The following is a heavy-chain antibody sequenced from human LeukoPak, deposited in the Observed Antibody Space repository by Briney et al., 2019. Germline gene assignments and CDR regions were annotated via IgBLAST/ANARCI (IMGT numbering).Heavy chain of an antibody. CDR1: GGSFTDYY. Sequence: PSETLSLTCAVYGGSFTDYYWTWIRQPPGKGLEWIGEINHSGSTNYNPSLKSRVTISVDTSKNQFSLKLSSVTAADTAVYYCARVIQDCSGGSCYSIDYWGQGTLVTVAS. D-gene: IGHD2-15*01. J-gene: IGHJ4*02. V-gene: IGHV4-34*01. CDR3: ARVIQDCSGGSCYSIDY. CDR2: INHSGST.